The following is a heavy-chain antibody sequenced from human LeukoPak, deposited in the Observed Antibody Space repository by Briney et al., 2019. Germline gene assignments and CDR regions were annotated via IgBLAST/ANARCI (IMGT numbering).Heavy chain of an antibody. Sequence: PSETLSLTCTVSGGSLSSGSYYWDWLRQPPGKGLEWIGYTSYSGNTNYNPSLKSRVSISIDASKNHFSLKLNSVIAADTALYYCAGGEEYFAAGRFWGYLEYWGQGTLGTVSS. CDR3: AGGEEYFAAGRFWGYLEY. CDR2: TSYSGNT. V-gene: IGHV4-61*03. CDR1: GGSLSSGSYY. D-gene: IGHD2/OR15-2a*01. J-gene: IGHJ4*02.